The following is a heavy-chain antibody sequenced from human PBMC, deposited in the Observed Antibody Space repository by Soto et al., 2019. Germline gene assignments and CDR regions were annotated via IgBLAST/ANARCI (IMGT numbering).Heavy chain of an antibody. D-gene: IGHD6-6*01. CDR1: GGTFSSYA. CDR2: IIPIFGTA. CDR3: ARVRQLVGYFYYYMDV. V-gene: IGHV1-69*13. Sequence: SVKVSCKASGGTFSSYAISWVRQAPGQGLEWMGGIIPIFGTANYAQKFQGRVTITADESTSTAYMELSSLRSEDTAVYYCARVRQLVGYFYYYMDVWGKGTKVTVSS. J-gene: IGHJ6*03.